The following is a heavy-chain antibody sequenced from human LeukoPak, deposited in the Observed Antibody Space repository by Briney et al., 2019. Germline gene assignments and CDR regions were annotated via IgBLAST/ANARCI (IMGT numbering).Heavy chain of an antibody. CDR2: IIPILGIA. CDR3: ARGGYDPWGMDV. Sequence: GGSVKVSCKASGGTFSSDAISWERQAPGQGLEWMGRIIPILGIANYAQKFQGRVTITADKSTSTAYMELSSLRSEDTAVYYCARGGYDPWGMDVWGQGTTVTVSS. CDR1: GGTFSSDA. V-gene: IGHV1-69*04. J-gene: IGHJ6*02. D-gene: IGHD5-12*01.